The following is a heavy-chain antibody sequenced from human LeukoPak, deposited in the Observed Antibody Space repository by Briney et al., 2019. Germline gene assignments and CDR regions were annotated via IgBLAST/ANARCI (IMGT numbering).Heavy chain of an antibody. CDR1: GYSISTGYF. CDR3: ARDGSYYRDWFDP. Sequence: SETLSLTCTVSGYSISTGYFWGWIRQTPGRGLEWIGSIYHSGTTYYNPSLKSRVTISVDTSENQFSLKLNSVTAADTAVYYCARDGSYYRDWFDPWGQGTLVTVS. CDR2: IYHSGTT. V-gene: IGHV4-38-2*02. D-gene: IGHD1-26*01. J-gene: IGHJ5*02.